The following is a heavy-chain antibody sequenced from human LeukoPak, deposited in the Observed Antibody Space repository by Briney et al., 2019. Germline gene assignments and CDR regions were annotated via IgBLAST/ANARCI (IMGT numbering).Heavy chain of an antibody. CDR3: ARDFTYYYDSSGYRYYFDY. V-gene: IGHV3-21*01. CDR1: GFTFSSYS. J-gene: IGHJ4*02. D-gene: IGHD3-22*01. Sequence: GGSLRLSCAASGFTFSSYSINWVRQAPGKGLEWVSSISGSSSYIYYADSVKGRFTISRDNAKNSLYLQMNSLRAEDTAVYYCARDFTYYYDSSGYRYYFDYWGQGTLVTVSS. CDR2: ISGSSSYI.